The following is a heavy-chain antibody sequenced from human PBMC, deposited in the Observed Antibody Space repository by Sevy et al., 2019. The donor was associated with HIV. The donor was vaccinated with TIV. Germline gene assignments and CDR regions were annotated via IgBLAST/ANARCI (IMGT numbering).Heavy chain of an antibody. J-gene: IGHJ4*02. CDR3: TTMEYYHNIIGSSSGDY. CDR2: FDPEDGDT. D-gene: IGHD3-22*01. Sequence: ASVKVSCKVSGYTLTKLDMHWVRQAPGKALELMGGFDPEDGDTFYAQKFQGRVTMTEDTSTDTAYMELSSLRSKDTAVYYCTTMEYYHNIIGSSSGDYWGQGTLITVSS. CDR1: GYTLTKLD. V-gene: IGHV1-24*01.